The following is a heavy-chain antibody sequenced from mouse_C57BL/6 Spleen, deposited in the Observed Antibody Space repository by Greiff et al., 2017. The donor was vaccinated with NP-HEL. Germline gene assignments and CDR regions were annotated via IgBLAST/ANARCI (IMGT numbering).Heavy chain of an antibody. Sequence: VKLMESGPELVKPGASVKISCKASGYAFSISWLNWVKPRPGQGLEWIGRIYPGDGDTNYNGKFKGKATLTADKSSSTAYMQLSSLTSEDSAVYFCARGDGYYPYYAMDYWGQGTSVTVSS. V-gene: IGHV1-82*01. CDR1: GYAFSISW. D-gene: IGHD2-3*01. CDR2: IYPGDGDT. J-gene: IGHJ4*01. CDR3: ARGDGYYPYYAMDY.